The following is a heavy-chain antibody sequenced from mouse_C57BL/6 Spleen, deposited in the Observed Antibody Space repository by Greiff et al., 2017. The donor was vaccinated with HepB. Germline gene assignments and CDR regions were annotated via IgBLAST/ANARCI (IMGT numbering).Heavy chain of an antibody. CDR3: ARLSNYVGSEYFDV. D-gene: IGHD2-5*01. V-gene: IGHV5-4*03. J-gene: IGHJ1*03. CDR2: ISAGGSYT. CDR1: GFTFSSYA. Sequence: EVTLVESGGGLVKPGGSLKLSCAASGFTFSSYAMSWVRQTPEKRLEWVTTISAGGSYTYYPDNVKGRFTISRDNAKNNKYLQMSHMKSEDTAMYYWARLSNYVGSEYFDVWGTGTTVTVSS.